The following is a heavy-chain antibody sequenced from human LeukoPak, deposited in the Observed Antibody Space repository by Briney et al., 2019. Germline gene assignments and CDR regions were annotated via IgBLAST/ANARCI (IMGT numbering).Heavy chain of an antibody. CDR1: GFTFSTYA. V-gene: IGHV3-23*01. CDR3: AREAYYDCSGSLDY. CDR2: INGRGVST. D-gene: IGHD3-22*01. J-gene: IGHJ4*02. Sequence: GGSLRLSCAASGFTFSTYAMSWVRQAPGKGPEWVSCINGRGVSTYYADSVKGRFTISRDNSKNTLYLQMSSLRADDTAIYYCAREAYYDCSGSLDYWGQGTLVTVSS.